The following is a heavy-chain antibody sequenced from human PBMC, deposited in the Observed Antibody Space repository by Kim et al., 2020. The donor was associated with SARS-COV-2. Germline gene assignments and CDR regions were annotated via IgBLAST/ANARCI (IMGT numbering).Heavy chain of an antibody. CDR2: ISGSGGST. J-gene: IGHJ4*02. CDR1: GFTFSSYA. D-gene: IGHD6-13*01. CDR3: AKVLLGAKSRIAAAGLGSFDY. Sequence: GGSLRLSCAASGFTFSSYAMSWVRQAPGKGLEWVSAISGSGGSTYYADSVKGRFTISRDNSKNTLYLQMNSLRAEDTAVYYCAKVLLGAKSRIAAAGLGSFDYWGQGTLVTVSS. V-gene: IGHV3-23*01.